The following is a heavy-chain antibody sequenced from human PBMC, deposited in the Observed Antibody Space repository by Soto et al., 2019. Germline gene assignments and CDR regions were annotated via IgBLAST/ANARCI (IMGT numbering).Heavy chain of an antibody. CDR2: ISAYNGNT. J-gene: IGHJ6*03. CDR1: GYTFTSYG. V-gene: IGHV1-18*01. Sequence: ASVKVSCKASGYTFTSYGISWVRQAPGQGLEWMGWISAYNGNTNYAQKLQGRVTMTTDTSTSTAYMELRSLRSDDTAVYYCARDRYCSSTSCYWYYYYYMDVWGKGTTVTVSS. D-gene: IGHD2-2*01. CDR3: ARDRYCSSTSCYWYYYYYMDV.